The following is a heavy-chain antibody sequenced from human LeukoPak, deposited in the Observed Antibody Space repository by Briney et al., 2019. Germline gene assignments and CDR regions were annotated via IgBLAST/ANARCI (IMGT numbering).Heavy chain of an antibody. Sequence: GESLKISCKGSGYSFTSYWIGWVRQMPGKGLEWMGIIYPGDSDTRYSPSFQGQVTISAVKSISTAYLQWSSLKASDTAMYYCARRGVDYYDSSGFPFDYWGQGTLVTVSS. CDR3: ARRGVDYYDSSGFPFDY. J-gene: IGHJ4*02. D-gene: IGHD3-22*01. V-gene: IGHV5-51*01. CDR1: GYSFTSYW. CDR2: IYPGDSDT.